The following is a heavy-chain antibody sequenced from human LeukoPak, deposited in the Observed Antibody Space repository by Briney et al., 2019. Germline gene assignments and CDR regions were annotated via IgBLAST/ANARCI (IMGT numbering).Heavy chain of an antibody. J-gene: IGHJ4*02. D-gene: IGHD3-9*01. CDR3: ARGIPSAYDILTGYSDY. Sequence: ASVKVSCKASGYTFTSYDINWVRQATGQGLEWMGWMNPNSGNTGYAQKFQGGVTTTRNTSISTAYMELSSLRSEDTAVYYCARGIPSAYDILTGYSDYWGQGTLVTVSS. CDR2: MNPNSGNT. CDR1: GYTFTSYD. V-gene: IGHV1-8*01.